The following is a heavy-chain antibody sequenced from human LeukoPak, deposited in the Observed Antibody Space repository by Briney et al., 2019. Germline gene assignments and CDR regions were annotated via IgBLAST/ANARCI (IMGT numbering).Heavy chain of an antibody. D-gene: IGHD6-19*01. CDR2: ISYDGSNK. CDR1: GFTFGSYG. V-gene: IGHV3-30*18. CDR3: AKDLGLYCSVWFGGDNYYYYGMDV. J-gene: IGHJ6*02. Sequence: PGGSLRLSCAASGFTFGSYGMHWVRQAPGKGLEWVAVISYDGSNKYYADSVKGRFTISRDNSRNTLYVQMNRLRAEDTAVYYCAKDLGLYCSVWFGGDNYYYYGMDVWGQGTTVTVSS.